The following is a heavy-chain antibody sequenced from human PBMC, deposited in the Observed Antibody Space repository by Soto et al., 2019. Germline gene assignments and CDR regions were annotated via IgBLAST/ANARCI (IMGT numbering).Heavy chain of an antibody. V-gene: IGHV3-48*01. CDR3: AKVNHCRGGSCYSGLNWFDP. D-gene: IGHD2-15*01. J-gene: IGHJ5*02. Sequence: PGGSLRLSCAASGFTFSSYNMNWVRQAPGKGLEWISDISLSSSTIFYADSVKGRFTISRDNAKNSLYLQMNSLRAEDTAVYYCAKVNHCRGGSCYSGLNWFDPWGKGTLVTVSS. CDR1: GFTFSSYN. CDR2: ISLSSSTI.